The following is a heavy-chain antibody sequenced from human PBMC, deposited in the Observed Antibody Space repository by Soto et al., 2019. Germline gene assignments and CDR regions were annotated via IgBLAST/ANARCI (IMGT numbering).Heavy chain of an antibody. V-gene: IGHV3-23*01. CDR3: AEEVVVATGRGMDV. CDR2: ISGSGGST. D-gene: IGHD2-2*01. Sequence: GGSLRLSCAASGFTFSSYAMSWVRQAPGKGMEWVSGISGSGGSTYYADSVKGRFTISRDNSKNTLYLQMNSLRAEDTAVYYYAEEVVVATGRGMDVWGQGTTGTVSS. CDR1: GFTFSSYA. J-gene: IGHJ6*02.